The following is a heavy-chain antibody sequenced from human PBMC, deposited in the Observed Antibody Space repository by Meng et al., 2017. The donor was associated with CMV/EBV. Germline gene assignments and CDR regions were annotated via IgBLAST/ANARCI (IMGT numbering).Heavy chain of an antibody. V-gene: IGHV4-34*01. Sequence: ESLKISCAVYGGSFSGYYWSWIRQPPGKGLEWIGEINHSGSTNYNPSLKSRVTISVDTSKNQFSLKLSSVTAADTAVYYCARDRSYYFDYWGQGTLVTVSS. J-gene: IGHJ4*02. CDR1: GGSFSGYY. D-gene: IGHD3-10*01. CDR3: ARDRSYYFDY. CDR2: INHSGST.